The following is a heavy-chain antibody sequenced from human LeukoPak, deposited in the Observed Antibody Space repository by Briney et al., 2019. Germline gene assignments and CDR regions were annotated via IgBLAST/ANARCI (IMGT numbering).Heavy chain of an antibody. CDR1: GFTFSTAS. CDR2: FDTGFGT. D-gene: IGHD6-19*01. CDR3: ARSSGWWSLDY. Sequence: HSGGFLRLSCAASGFTFSTASLHWVRQAPGRGLEWVSAFDTGFGTYYPDSLRGRFTISRDNSKNTLFLQMNSLRAEDTAVYYCARSSGWWSLDYWGQGTLVTVSS. V-gene: IGHV3-23*01. J-gene: IGHJ4*02.